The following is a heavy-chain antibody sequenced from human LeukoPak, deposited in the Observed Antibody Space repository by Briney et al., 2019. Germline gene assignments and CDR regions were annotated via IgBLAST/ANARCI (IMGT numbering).Heavy chain of an antibody. Sequence: GGSLRLSCAVSGLTLSNYGMSWGRQAPGKGLEWVAGLSDSGGSTNYADSVKGRFTVSRDNPQNTLYLQMNSLRAEDTAVYFCAKRGVVIRAVIIVGFHKEAYYFDYWGQGALVTVSS. V-gene: IGHV3-23*01. CDR2: LSDSGGST. D-gene: IGHD3-10*01. CDR3: AKRGVVIRAVIIVGFHKEAYYFDY. CDR1: GLTLSNYG. J-gene: IGHJ4*02.